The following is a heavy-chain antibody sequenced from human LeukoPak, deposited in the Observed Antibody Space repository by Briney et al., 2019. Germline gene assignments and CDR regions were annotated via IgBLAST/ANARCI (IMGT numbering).Heavy chain of an antibody. D-gene: IGHD6-19*01. Sequence: PWGSLRLSCAASVLTFRSSGMHWVRQAPGKGLEWVAFIQYHGRDKYYADSVKGRFTISRDNSKNTLYMEVNSLRAEDTAVYYCAREGGRTVAGTFDNWGQGTLVTVSS. V-gene: IGHV3-30*02. CDR2: IQYHGRDK. CDR3: AREGGRTVAGTFDN. J-gene: IGHJ4*02. CDR1: VLTFRSSG.